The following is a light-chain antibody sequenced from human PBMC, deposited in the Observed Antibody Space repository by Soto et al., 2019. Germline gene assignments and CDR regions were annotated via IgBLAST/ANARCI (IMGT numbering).Light chain of an antibody. CDR3: QQNYNTLLIT. J-gene: IGKJ5*01. CDR1: QNIRNY. Sequence: DIQMTQSPSSLSASVGDRVTITCRASQNIRNYLNWYQQKPGKAPNLLIYAASTLQSGVPSRFSGSGSGTDFTLTISSLQPEDFATYYCQQNYNTLLITFGQGTRLEI. V-gene: IGKV1-39*01. CDR2: AAS.